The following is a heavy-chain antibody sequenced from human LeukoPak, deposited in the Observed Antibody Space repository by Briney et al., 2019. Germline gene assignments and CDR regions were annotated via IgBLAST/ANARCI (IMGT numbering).Heavy chain of an antibody. CDR2: IYYSGST. D-gene: IGHD6-13*01. Sequence: SETLSLTCTVSGGSISSSSYYWGWIRQPPGKGLEWIGSIYYSGSTYYNPSLKSRVTTSVDTSKNQFSLKLSSVTAADTAVYYCARDRDIAAAGYFGYWGQGTLVTVSS. V-gene: IGHV4-39*07. CDR1: GGSISSSSYY. J-gene: IGHJ4*02. CDR3: ARDRDIAAAGYFGY.